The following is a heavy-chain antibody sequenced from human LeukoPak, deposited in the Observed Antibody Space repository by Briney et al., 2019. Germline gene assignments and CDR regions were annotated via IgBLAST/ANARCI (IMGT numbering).Heavy chain of an antibody. J-gene: IGHJ4*02. Sequence: SVKVSCKASGGTFSSYAISWVRQAPGQGLEWMGGIIPIFGTANYAQKFQGRVTITADESTSTAYTELSSLRSEDTAVYYCASPLNPAGNHYYHSTLPFDYWGQGTLVTVSS. CDR3: ASPLNPAGNHYYHSTLPFDY. CDR1: GGTFSSYA. CDR2: IIPIFGTA. V-gene: IGHV1-69*13. D-gene: IGHD3-22*01.